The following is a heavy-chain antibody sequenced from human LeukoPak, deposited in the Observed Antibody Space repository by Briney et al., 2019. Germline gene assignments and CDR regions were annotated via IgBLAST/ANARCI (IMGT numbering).Heavy chain of an antibody. D-gene: IGHD3-22*01. V-gene: IGHV3-21*01. Sequence: GGSLRLSCAASGFTFSSYSMNWVRQAPGKGLEWVSSTSSSSSYIYYADSVKGRSTISRDNAKNSLYLQMNSLRAEDTAVYYCARGGITMIVVVFDYWGQGTLVTVSS. CDR1: GFTFSSYS. J-gene: IGHJ4*02. CDR2: TSSSSSYI. CDR3: ARGGITMIVVVFDY.